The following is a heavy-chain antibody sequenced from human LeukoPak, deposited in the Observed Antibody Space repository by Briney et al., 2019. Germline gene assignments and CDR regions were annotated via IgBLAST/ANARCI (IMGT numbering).Heavy chain of an antibody. D-gene: IGHD2-2*01. CDR3: ARVLGDDRYCSSTSCYPGAFDI. V-gene: IGHV1-69*05. J-gene: IGHJ3*02. CDR1: GGTFSSYA. Sequence: ASVKVSCKASGGTFSSYAISWVRQAPGQGLEWMGGIIPIFGTANYAQKFQGRVTITTDESTSTAYMELSSLRSEDTAVYYCARVLGDDRYCSSTSCYPGAFDIWGQGTMVTVSS. CDR2: IIPIFGTA.